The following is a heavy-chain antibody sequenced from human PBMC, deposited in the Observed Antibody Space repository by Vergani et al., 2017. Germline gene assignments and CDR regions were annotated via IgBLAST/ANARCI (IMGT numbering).Heavy chain of an antibody. CDR2: IHHSGDT. Sequence: QVQLQESGPGLVKPSETLTLTCDVSDSSIMTNPYWGWFRQSPGKGLEWIGCIHHSGDTHYNSSLKSRVSISIVSSSKFSLSLTSVTAADTAISYCSRHRVSGGFFPSSYFYGMDVWGHGTTVTVSS. CDR1: DSSIMTNPY. J-gene: IGHJ6*02. D-gene: IGHD2-15*01. V-gene: IGHV4-38-2*01. CDR3: SRHRVSGGFFPSSYFYGMDV.